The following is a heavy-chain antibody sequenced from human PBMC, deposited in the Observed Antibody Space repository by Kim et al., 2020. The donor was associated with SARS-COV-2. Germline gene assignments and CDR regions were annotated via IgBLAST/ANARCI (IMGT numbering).Heavy chain of an antibody. CDR3: AKHSGYYGVEY. D-gene: IGHD5-12*01. Sequence: GGSLRLSCAASGFTFSNYAMNWVRQAPGKGLEWVSDISGSGGWTYYVDSVKGRFTISTDNSKSTLYLQMSSLRVEDTAVYYCAKHSGYYGVEYW. J-gene: IGHJ4*01. CDR2: ISGSGGWT. CDR1: GFTFSNYA. V-gene: IGHV3-23*01.